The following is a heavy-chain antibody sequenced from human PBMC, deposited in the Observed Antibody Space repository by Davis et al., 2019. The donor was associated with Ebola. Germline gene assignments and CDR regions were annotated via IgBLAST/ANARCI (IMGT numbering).Heavy chain of an antibody. V-gene: IGHV4-38-2*02. CDR3: ARPRIAGD. CDR1: GYSISSGYY. D-gene: IGHD6-13*01. J-gene: IGHJ4*02. Sequence: PGGSLRLSCTVSGYSISSGYYWGWIRQPPGKGLEWIGEINHSGSTNYNPSLKSRVTISVDTSKNQFSLKLSSVTAADTAVYYCARPRIAGDWGQGTLVTVSS. CDR2: INHSGST.